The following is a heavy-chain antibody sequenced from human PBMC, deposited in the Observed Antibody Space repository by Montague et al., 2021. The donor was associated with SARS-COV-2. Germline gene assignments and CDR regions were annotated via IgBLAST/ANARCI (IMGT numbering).Heavy chain of an antibody. CDR1: GGSISSSSYY. Sequence: SETLSLTCTVSGGSISSSSYYWGWIRKPPGKGLEWIGCIYYSGSTYYNPSLKSRVTISVDTSKNQFSLKLSSVTAADTAVYYCATRYCSSTSCWGFDPWGPGTLVTVAS. CDR3: ATRYCSSTSCWGFDP. D-gene: IGHD2-2*01. CDR2: IYYSGST. J-gene: IGHJ5*02. V-gene: IGHV4-39*01.